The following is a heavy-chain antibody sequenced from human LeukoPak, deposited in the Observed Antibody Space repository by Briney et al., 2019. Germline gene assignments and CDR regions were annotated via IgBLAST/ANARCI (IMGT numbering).Heavy chain of an antibody. J-gene: IGHJ3*02. CDR1: GGSISSSSYY. D-gene: IGHD2-2*01. CDR2: INHSGST. CDR3: ASGDIVVVPAALSHAFDI. V-gene: IGHV4-39*07. Sequence: PSETLSLTCTVSGGSISSSSYYWGWIRQPPGKGLEWIGEINHSGSTNYNPSLKSRVTISVDTSKNQFSLKLSSVTAADTAVYYCASGDIVVVPAALSHAFDIWGQGTMVTVSS.